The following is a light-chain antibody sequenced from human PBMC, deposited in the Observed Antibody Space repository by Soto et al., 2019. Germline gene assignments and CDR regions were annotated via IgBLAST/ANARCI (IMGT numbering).Light chain of an antibody. CDR1: QSVSGAY. V-gene: IGKV3-20*01. Sequence: EIVLTQSPGTLSLSPGERATLSCRASQSVSGAYLAWYQQRPGQAPGLLIYGASTRATDIPDRFTGSGSGTDFTLTISRLEPDDFAVYYCHQYGSSPPYTFGQGTRLEIK. CDR2: GAS. CDR3: HQYGSSPPYT. J-gene: IGKJ2*01.